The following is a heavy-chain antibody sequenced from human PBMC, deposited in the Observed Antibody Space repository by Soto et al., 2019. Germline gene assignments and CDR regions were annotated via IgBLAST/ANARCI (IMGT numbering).Heavy chain of an antibody. CDR3: DSIYSGYDLRYYFDY. CDR2: IYYSGST. CDR1: GGSISSGDYY. D-gene: IGHD5-12*01. J-gene: IGHJ4*02. V-gene: IGHV4-30-4*01. Sequence: PSETLSLTCTVSGGSISSGDYYWSWIRQPPGKGLEWIGYIYYSGSTYYNPSLKSRVTISVDTSKNQFSLKLSSVTAADTAVYYCDSIYSGYDLRYYFDYWGQGTLVTVSS.